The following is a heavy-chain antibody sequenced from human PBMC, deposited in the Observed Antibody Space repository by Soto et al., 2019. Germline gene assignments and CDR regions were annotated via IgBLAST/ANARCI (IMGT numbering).Heavy chain of an antibody. CDR2: IIPIFGTA. Sequence: GASVKVSCKASGCTFSSYSINWVRQAPGQGLVWMGEIIPIFGTANYAQKFQGRVTITADESTSTAYMELSSLRSEDTAVYYCARDGGRHSEGIDYWGQGTLVTVSS. D-gene: IGHD1-26*01. CDR3: ARDGGRHSEGIDY. V-gene: IGHV1-69*13. CDR1: GCTFSSYS. J-gene: IGHJ4*02.